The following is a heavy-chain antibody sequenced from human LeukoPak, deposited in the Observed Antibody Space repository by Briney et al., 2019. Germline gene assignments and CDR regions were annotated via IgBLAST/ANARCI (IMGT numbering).Heavy chain of an antibody. Sequence: PGGSLRLSCAASGFTFRSYWMSWLRQTPGKGLEWVANIKQDGSEQYYVDSVKGRFTISRDNAKDSLYLQMNSLRVEDTAVYYCARGRGVDYWGQGTLVTVSS. CDR1: GFTFRSYW. D-gene: IGHD3-10*01. CDR3: ARGRGVDY. J-gene: IGHJ4*02. CDR2: IKQDGSEQ. V-gene: IGHV3-7*03.